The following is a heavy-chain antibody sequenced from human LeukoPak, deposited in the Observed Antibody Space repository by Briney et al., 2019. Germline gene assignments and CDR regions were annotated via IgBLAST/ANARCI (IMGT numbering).Heavy chain of an antibody. CDR1: EFTFSSYA. V-gene: IGHV3-23*01. Sequence: GGSLRLSCAASEFTFSSYAMSWVRQAPEKGLEWVSTISGSGGSTYYTDSVRGRFTISRDNSKNTLYLQMNSLRAEDTAVYYCAKDLIAAADDAFDIWGQGTMVTVSS. D-gene: IGHD6-13*01. J-gene: IGHJ3*02. CDR3: AKDLIAAADDAFDI. CDR2: ISGSGGST.